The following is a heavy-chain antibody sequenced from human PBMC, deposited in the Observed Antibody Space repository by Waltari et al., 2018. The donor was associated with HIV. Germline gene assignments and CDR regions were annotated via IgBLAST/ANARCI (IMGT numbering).Heavy chain of an antibody. Sequence: QVQLVESGGGVAQPGMSLTPSCVASGFSFSSLSMHWVRQAPGKGLEWVALIWYDGSQKYYADSVKGRFTISRDNSQNTLYLQVDSLRVEDTATYYCSRAGTAAGKSNYYYGTDVWGQGTTVTVSS. CDR3: SRAGTAAGKSNYYYGTDV. CDR1: GFSFSSLS. V-gene: IGHV3-33*01. J-gene: IGHJ6*02. CDR2: IWYDGSQK. D-gene: IGHD6-13*01.